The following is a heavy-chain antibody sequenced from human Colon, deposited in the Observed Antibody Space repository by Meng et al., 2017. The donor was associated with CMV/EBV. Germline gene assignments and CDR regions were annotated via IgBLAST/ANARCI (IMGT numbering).Heavy chain of an antibody. D-gene: IGHD2-2*01. Sequence: GESLKISCAASGFTFSSYGMHWVRQAPGKGLEWVAVIWYDGSNKYYADSVKGRFTISRDNSKNTLYLQMNSLRAEDTAVYYCAKVLGYYSSTSCYSYGMDVWGQGTTVTVSS. CDR1: GFTFSSYG. CDR2: IWYDGSNK. V-gene: IGHV3-33*06. J-gene: IGHJ6*02. CDR3: AKVLGYYSSTSCYSYGMDV.